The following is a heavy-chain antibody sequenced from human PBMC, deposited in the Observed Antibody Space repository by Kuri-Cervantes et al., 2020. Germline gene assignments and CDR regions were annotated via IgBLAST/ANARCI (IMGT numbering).Heavy chain of an antibody. CDR1: GFTFDMYA. J-gene: IGHJ4*02. CDR3: ARVREFGDFEY. CDR2: ISKSGGST. Sequence: GGSLRLSCAGSGFTFDMYAVSWVRQAPGKGLEWVSGISKSGGSTSYADSVKGRFTISRDNSKNSLFLQMNSLRPEDTAVYYCARVREFGDFEYWGQGTLVTVSS. D-gene: IGHD3-10*01. V-gene: IGHV3-23*01.